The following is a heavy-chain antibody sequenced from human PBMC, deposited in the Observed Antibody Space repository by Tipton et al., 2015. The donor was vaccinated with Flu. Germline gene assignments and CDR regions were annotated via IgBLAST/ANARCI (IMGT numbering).Heavy chain of an antibody. Sequence: GLVKPSETLSLTCTVSGGSISRYYWSWIRQPPGKGLEWFGYIYYSGSTNYNPSLKSRVTISVDTSKNQFSLKLSSVTAADTAVYYWASYGTYDGSRYFQHWGQGTLVTVSS. CDR2: IYYSGST. V-gene: IGHV4-59*01. J-gene: IGHJ1*01. CDR1: GGSISRYY. CDR3: ASYGTYDGSRYFQH. D-gene: IGHD1-26*01.